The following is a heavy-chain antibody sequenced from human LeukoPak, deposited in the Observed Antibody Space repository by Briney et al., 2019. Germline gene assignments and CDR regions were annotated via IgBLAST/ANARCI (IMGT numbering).Heavy chain of an antibody. CDR2: ISAYNDYT. J-gene: IGHJ4*02. Sequence: ASVKVSCKASGGTFSSYAISWVRQAPGQGLEWMGWISAYNDYTNYAQKIQGRVTMTIDTSTTTAYMELRSLRSGDTAVYYCARVGIFGVVITPDYWGQGTLVSVSS. D-gene: IGHD3-3*01. V-gene: IGHV1-18*01. CDR1: GGTFSSYA. CDR3: ARVGIFGVVITPDY.